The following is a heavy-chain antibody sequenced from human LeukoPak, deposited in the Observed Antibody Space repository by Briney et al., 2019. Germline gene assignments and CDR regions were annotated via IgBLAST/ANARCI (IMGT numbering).Heavy chain of an antibody. D-gene: IGHD2-15*01. V-gene: IGHV4-38-2*02. CDR3: ARSGCSGGSCYSSLCYYYYYMDV. CDR1: GYSISSGYY. CDR2: IYHSGST. Sequence: SETLSLTCTVSGYSISSGYYWGWIRQPPGKGLEWIGSIYHSGSTYYNPSLKSRVTISVDTSKNQFSLKLNSVTAADTAVYYCARSGCSGGSCYSSLCYYYYYMDVWGKGTTVTISS. J-gene: IGHJ6*03.